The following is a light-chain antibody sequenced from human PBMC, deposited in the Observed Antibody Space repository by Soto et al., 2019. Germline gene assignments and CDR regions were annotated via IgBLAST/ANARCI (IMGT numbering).Light chain of an antibody. CDR3: QQFDSVPCT. J-gene: IGKJ2*02. CDR2: DAS. CDR1: QDIKNY. Sequence: IQMTQSPSSLSASVGDRVTITCQASQDIKNYLIWYQQKPGKAPNLLIYDASSLGTGVSSRFSGSGSGTHFILTISSLQPADIATYYCQQFDSVPCTFGQGTKLEIK. V-gene: IGKV1-33*01.